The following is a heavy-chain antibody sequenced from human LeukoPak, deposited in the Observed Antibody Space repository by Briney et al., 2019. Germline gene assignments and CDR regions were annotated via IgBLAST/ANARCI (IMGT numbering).Heavy chain of an antibody. Sequence: PGGSLRLSCAASGFSFSSYAMSWVRQAPGKGLEWVSGIRGRGGRTYYAYSVKGRFTISRDDSKNTLYLQMNSLRAEDTAVYYCAKSLGGDYYYYGMDVWGQGTTVTVSS. D-gene: IGHD3-16*01. CDR3: AKSLGGDYYYYGMDV. CDR2: IRGRGGRT. CDR1: GFSFSSYA. V-gene: IGHV3-23*01. J-gene: IGHJ6*02.